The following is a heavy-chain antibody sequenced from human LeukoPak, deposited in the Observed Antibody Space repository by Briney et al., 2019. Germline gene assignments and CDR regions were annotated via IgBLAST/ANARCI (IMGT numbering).Heavy chain of an antibody. CDR1: GGSISSNHYY. CDR2: MYYSGST. CDR3: ARGEDAFDI. J-gene: IGHJ3*02. V-gene: IGHV4-39*01. Sequence: SETLSLTCTVSGGSISSNHYYWGWIRQPPEKGLEWIGSMYYSGSTYYNPSLKSRVTISVDTSKNQFSLKLSSVTAADTAVYYCARGEDAFDIWGQGTMVTVSS.